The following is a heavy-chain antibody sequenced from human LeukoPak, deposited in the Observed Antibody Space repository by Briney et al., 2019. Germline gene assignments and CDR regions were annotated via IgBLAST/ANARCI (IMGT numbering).Heavy chain of an antibody. CDR1: GYTFTSYA. D-gene: IGHD3-10*01. J-gene: IGHJ4*02. Sequence: GASVTVSCKASGYTFTSYAMHWVRQAPGQRLEWMGWINAGNGNTKYSQKFLGRVTITRDTSASTAYMELSSLRSEDTAVYYCARGLVRGERYFDYWGQGTLVTVSS. CDR2: INAGNGNT. CDR3: ARGLVRGERYFDY. V-gene: IGHV1-3*01.